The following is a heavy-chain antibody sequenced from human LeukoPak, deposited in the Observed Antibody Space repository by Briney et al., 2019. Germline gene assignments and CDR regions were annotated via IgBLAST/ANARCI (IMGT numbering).Heavy chain of an antibody. Sequence: GRSLRLSCAASGFTFSSYGMHWVRQAPGKGLEWVAVISYDGSNKYYADSVKGRFTISRDNSKNTLYLQMNSLRAEDTAVYYCAKDPNYYDSSGYYSHFDYWGQGTLVTVSS. CDR3: AKDPNYYDSSGYYSHFDY. CDR2: ISYDGSNK. D-gene: IGHD3-22*01. J-gene: IGHJ4*02. CDR1: GFTFSSYG. V-gene: IGHV3-30*18.